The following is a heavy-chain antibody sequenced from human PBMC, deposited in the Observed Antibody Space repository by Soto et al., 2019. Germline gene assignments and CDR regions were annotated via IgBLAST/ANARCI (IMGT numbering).Heavy chain of an antibody. CDR3: ARAPYDFWSGYFVFDYYGMDF. D-gene: IGHD3-3*01. J-gene: IGHJ6*02. CDR1: GGSISSISYY. CDR2: IYYSGST. V-gene: IGHV4-39*01. Sequence: SETLSLTCTVSGGSISSISYYWGWIRQPPGKGLEWIGSIYYSGSTYYNPSLKSRVTISVDTSKNQFSLKLSSVTAADTAVYYCARAPYDFWSGYFVFDYYGMDFWGQGTTVTVSS.